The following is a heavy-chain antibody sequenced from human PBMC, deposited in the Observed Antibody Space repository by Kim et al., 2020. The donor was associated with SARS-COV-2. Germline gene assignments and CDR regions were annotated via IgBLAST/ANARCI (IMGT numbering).Heavy chain of an antibody. Sequence: AQKFQGRVTMTRNTSISTAYMELSSLRSEDTAVYYCARGYGFRQLGWFDPWGQGTLVTVSS. J-gene: IGHJ5*02. V-gene: IGHV1-8*01. D-gene: IGHD3-10*01. CDR3: ARGYGFRQLGWFDP.